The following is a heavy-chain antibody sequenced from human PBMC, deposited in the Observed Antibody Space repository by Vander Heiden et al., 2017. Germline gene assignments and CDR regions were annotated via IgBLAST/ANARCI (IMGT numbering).Heavy chain of an antibody. CDR1: GFSFSGYS. V-gene: IGHV3-48*02. D-gene: IGHD2-15*01. CDR3: ASRYCSGGSCYRLDAFDI. Sequence: EVQLVESGGGLVQPGGSMRLSWEGSGFSFSGYSMNWVRQAPGKGLEWISYISSSGSRVNYADSVKGRFTISRDNAKNSLYLQMNSLRDDDTAVYYCASRYCSGGSCYRLDAFDIWGQGTMVTVSP. J-gene: IGHJ3*02. CDR2: ISSSGSRV.